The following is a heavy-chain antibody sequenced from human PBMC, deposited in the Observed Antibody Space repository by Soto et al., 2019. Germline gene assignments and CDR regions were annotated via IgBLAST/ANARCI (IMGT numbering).Heavy chain of an antibody. CDR3: ARVRYSSSHNWFDP. V-gene: IGHV1-8*01. Sequence: QVQLVQSGAEVKKPGASVEVSCKASGYTFTSYDINWVRQATGQGLEWMGWMNPNSGNTGDAQKFRGRVTMTRNTSISTAYMELSSLRSEDTAVYYCARVRYSSSHNWFDPWGQGTLVTVSS. J-gene: IGHJ5*02. CDR1: GYTFTSYD. D-gene: IGHD6-6*01. CDR2: MNPNSGNT.